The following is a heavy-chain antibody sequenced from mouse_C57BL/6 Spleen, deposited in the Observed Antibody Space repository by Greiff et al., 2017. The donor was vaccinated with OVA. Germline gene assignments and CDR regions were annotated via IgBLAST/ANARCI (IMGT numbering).Heavy chain of an antibody. J-gene: IGHJ2*01. CDR1: GYTFTSYW. CDR2: IDPSDSYT. D-gene: IGHD3-2*02. CDR3: ARRETAQAYFDY. Sequence: QVQLQQPGAELVRPGPSVKLSCKASGYTFTSYWMHWVKQRPGQGLEWIGVIDPSDSYTNYNQKFKGKATLTVDTSSSTAYMQLSSLTSEDSAVYYCARRETAQAYFDYWGQGTTLTVSS. V-gene: IGHV1-59*01.